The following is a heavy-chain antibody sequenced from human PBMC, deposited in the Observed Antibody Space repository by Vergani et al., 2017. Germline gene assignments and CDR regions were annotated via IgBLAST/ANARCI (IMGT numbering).Heavy chain of an antibody. CDR1: GYTFTGYY. D-gene: IGHD3-10*01. V-gene: IGHV1-3*01. CDR3: ARAEVGELALGY. J-gene: IGHJ4*02. CDR2: INAGNGNT. Sequence: QVQLVQSGAEVKKPGASVKVSCKASGYTFTGYYMHWVRQAPGQRLEWMGWINAGNGNTKYSQKFQGRVTITRDTSASTAYMELSSLRSEDTAVYYCARAEVGELALGYWGQGTLVTVSS.